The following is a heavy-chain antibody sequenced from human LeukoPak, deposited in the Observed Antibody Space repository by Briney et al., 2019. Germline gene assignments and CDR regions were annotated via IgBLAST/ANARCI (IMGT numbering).Heavy chain of an antibody. Sequence: PGGSLRLSCAASGFTFSSYGMHWVRQAPGKGLEWVAFIRYDGSNKHYADSVKGRFTISRDNSKNTLYLQMNSLRAEDTAVYYCATRASYYYYYYMDVWGKGTTVTISS. CDR2: IRYDGSNK. V-gene: IGHV3-30*02. J-gene: IGHJ6*03. CDR1: GFTFSSYG. CDR3: ATRASYYYYYYMDV.